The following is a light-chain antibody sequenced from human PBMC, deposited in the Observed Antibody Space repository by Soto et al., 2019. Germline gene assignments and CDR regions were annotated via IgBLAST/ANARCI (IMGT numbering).Light chain of an antibody. Sequence: QSVLTQPASVSGSPGQSITISCTGTSSDVGGYNYVSWYQQHPGKAPKLMIYDVSNRPSGVSNRFSGSKSGTTASLTISGLQAEDEANYYCGSYTISSTLMIFGGGTKVTVL. CDR3: GSYTISSTLMI. CDR2: DVS. V-gene: IGLV2-14*01. CDR1: SSDVGGYNY. J-gene: IGLJ2*01.